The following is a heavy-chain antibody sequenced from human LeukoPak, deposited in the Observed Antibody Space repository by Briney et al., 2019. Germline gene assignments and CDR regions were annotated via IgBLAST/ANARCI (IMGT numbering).Heavy chain of an antibody. CDR1: GGSFSGYY. J-gene: IGHJ1*01. V-gene: IGHV4-34*01. CDR2: INHSGST. CDR3: ARMGATLAEYFQH. Sequence: SETLSLTCAVYGGSFSGYYWSWIRQPPGKGLEWIGEINHSGSTNYNPSLKSGVTISVDTSKNQFSLKLSSVTAADTAVYYCARMGATLAEYFQHWGQGTLVTVSS. D-gene: IGHD1-26*01.